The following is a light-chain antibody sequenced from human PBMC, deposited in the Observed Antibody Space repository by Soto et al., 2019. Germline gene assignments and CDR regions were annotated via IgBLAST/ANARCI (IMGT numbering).Light chain of an antibody. Sequence: DIQMTQSPSTLSASVGDRVTITCRASQSISSWLAWYQQKPGKAPKLLIHDASSLESGVPSRFSGSGSGTEFPLTISSLQPDDFATYYCQQYNSYSLTFGGGTKVEIK. J-gene: IGKJ4*01. CDR3: QQYNSYSLT. CDR1: QSISSW. CDR2: DAS. V-gene: IGKV1-5*01.